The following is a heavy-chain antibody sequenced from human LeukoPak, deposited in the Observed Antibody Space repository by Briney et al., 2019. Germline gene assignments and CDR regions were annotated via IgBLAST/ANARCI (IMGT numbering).Heavy chain of an antibody. J-gene: IGHJ4*02. V-gene: IGHV4-59*01. CDR1: GGSISSYY. CDR3: ARDPGLGFDY. Sequence: SETLPLTCTVSGGSISSYYWSWIRQPPGKGLEWIGYIYYSGSTNYNPSLKSRVTISVDTSKNQFSLKLSSVTAADTAVYYCARDPGLGFDYWGQGTLVTVSS. CDR2: IYYSGST. D-gene: IGHD7-27*01.